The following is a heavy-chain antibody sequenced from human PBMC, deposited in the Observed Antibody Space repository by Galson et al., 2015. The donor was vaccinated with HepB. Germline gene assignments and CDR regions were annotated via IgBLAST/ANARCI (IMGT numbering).Heavy chain of an antibody. CDR3: AGGSCSGGSCYAWWYYYGMDV. D-gene: IGHD2-15*01. Sequence: SLRLSCAASGFTFSSYAMHWVRQAPGKGLEWVAVISYDGSNKYYADSVKGRFTISRDNSKNTLYLQMNSLRAEDTAVHYCAGGSCSGGSCYAWWYYYGMDVWGQGTTVTVSS. CDR2: ISYDGSNK. V-gene: IGHV3-30*04. J-gene: IGHJ6*02. CDR1: GFTFSSYA.